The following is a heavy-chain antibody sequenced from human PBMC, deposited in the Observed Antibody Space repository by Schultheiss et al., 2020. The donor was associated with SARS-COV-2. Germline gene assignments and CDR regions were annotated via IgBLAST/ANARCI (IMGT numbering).Heavy chain of an antibody. CDR1: GGSISSGGYY. CDR2: IYYSGST. CDR3: ARSRGLRGKGGYCSGGSCYSERWFDP. Sequence: SQTLSLTCTVSGGSISSGGYYWGWIRQPPGKGLEWIGSIYYSGSTNYNPSLKSRVTISVDTSKNQFSLKLSSVTAADTAVYYCARSRGLRGKGGYCSGGSCYSERWFDPWGQGTLVTVSS. V-gene: IGHV4-39*07. D-gene: IGHD2-15*01. J-gene: IGHJ5*02.